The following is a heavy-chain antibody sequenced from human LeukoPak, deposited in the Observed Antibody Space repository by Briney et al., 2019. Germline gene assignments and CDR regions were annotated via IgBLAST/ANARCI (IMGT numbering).Heavy chain of an antibody. CDR1: GFTFSSYS. Sequence: GGSLRLSCAASGFTFSSYSMNWVRQAPGKGLGWVSSISSSSSYIYYADSVKGRFTISRDNAKNSLYLQMNSLRAEDTAVYYCARDIGEEYVYWGQGTLVTVSS. CDR3: ARDIGEEYVY. CDR2: ISSSSSYI. D-gene: IGHD4-17*01. V-gene: IGHV3-21*01. J-gene: IGHJ4*02.